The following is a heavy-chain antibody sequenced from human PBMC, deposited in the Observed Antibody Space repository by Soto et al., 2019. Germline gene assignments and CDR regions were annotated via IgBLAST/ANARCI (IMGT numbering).Heavy chain of an antibody. CDR2: ISGSGGST. Sequence: GGSLRLSCAASGFTFSSYAMSWVRQAPGKGLEWVSAISGSGGSTYYADSVKGRFTISRDNSKNTLYLQMNSLRAEDTAVYYCARHPGPIQLWSDTPYYYYYYMDVWGKGTTVTVSS. D-gene: IGHD5-18*01. J-gene: IGHJ6*03. CDR3: ARHPGPIQLWSDTPYYYYYYMDV. V-gene: IGHV3-23*01. CDR1: GFTFSSYA.